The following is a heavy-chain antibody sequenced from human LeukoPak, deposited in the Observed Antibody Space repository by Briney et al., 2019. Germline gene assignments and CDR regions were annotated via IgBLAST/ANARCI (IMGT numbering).Heavy chain of an antibody. Sequence: SETLSLTCTVSGGSISSYYWSWIRQPAGKGLEWIGRIYTSGSTNYNPSLKSRVTMSVDTSKNQFSLKLSSVTAADTAVYYCALEGPFYDILTGYKKYYFDYWGQGTLVTVSS. CDR3: ALEGPFYDILTGYKKYYFDY. CDR1: GGSISSYY. D-gene: IGHD3-9*01. J-gene: IGHJ4*02. CDR2: IYTSGST. V-gene: IGHV4-4*07.